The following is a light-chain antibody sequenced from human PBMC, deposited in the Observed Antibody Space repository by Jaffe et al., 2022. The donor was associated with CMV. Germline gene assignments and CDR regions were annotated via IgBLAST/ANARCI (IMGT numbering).Light chain of an antibody. CDR3: LQHNGFPLT. J-gene: IGKJ4*01. CDR2: DAS. V-gene: IGKV1-17*01. Sequence: DIQMTQSPSFLSASVGDRVTITCRASQGIGNKLGWFQQRPGRAPQRLIYDASTLHIGVPSRFSGSGSGTEFTLTISSLQPEDFATYYCLQHNGFPLTFGGGTKVEIK. CDR1: QGIGNK.